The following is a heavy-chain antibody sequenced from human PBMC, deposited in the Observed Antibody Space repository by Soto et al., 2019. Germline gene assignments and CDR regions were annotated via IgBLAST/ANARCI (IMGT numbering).Heavy chain of an antibody. Sequence: PSETLSLTCSVSSASLSSSTYYWGWIRQPPGRGPEWIGSIYYSGNTYYKPSLKSRASISIDTSRNQFSLKLTSVTAADTGVYYCASSSPFHYWGPGILVTVSS. J-gene: IGHJ4*02. V-gene: IGHV4-39*01. CDR2: IYYSGNT. CDR1: SASLSSSTYY. D-gene: IGHD6-6*01. CDR3: ASSSPFHY.